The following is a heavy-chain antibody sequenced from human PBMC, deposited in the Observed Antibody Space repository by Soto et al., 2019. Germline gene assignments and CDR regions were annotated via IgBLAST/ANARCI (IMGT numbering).Heavy chain of an antibody. CDR3: ARVWAVADLLDY. V-gene: IGHV4-39*01. CDR2: IYYSGST. CDR1: GGSISSSSYY. J-gene: IGHJ4*02. D-gene: IGHD6-19*01. Sequence: QLQLQESGPGLVKPSETLSLTCTVSGGSISSSSYYWGWIRQPPGKGLEWIGSIYYSGSTYYNPSLKSRVTISVDTSKNQFSLKLSSVTAADTAVYYCARVWAVADLLDYWGQGTLVTVSS.